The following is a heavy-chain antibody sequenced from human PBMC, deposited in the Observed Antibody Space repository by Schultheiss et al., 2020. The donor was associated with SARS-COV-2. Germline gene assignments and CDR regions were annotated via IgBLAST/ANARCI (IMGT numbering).Heavy chain of an antibody. Sequence: SETLSLTCAVYGGSFSGYYWSWIRQPPGKGLEWIGYIYYSGSTNYNPSLKSRVTISVDTSKNQFSLKLSSVTAADTAVYYCARGPNYYGSGSYYYYYYMDVWGKGTTVTVSS. CDR1: GGSFSGYY. CDR2: IYYSGST. V-gene: IGHV4-34*01. CDR3: ARGPNYYGSGSYYYYYYMDV. D-gene: IGHD3-10*01. J-gene: IGHJ6*03.